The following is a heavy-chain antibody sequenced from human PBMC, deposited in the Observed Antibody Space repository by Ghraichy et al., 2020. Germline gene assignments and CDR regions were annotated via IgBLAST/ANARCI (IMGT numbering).Heavy chain of an antibody. Sequence: SETLSLTCTVSGGSISSYYWSWIRQPPGKGLEWIGYIYYSGSTNYNPSLKSRVTISVDTSKKQFSLKLSSVTAADTAVYYCASVHDYGDYNWFDPWGQGTLVTVSS. CDR1: GGSISSYY. V-gene: IGHV4-59*01. CDR2: IYYSGST. J-gene: IGHJ5*02. CDR3: ASVHDYGDYNWFDP. D-gene: IGHD4-17*01.